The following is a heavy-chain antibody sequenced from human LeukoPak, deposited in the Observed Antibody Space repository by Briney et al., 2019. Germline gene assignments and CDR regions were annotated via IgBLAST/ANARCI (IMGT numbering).Heavy chain of an antibody. CDR2: ISSSGSTI. CDR3: ARAGNHYGDYVDY. V-gene: IGHV3-11*01. CDR1: GFTFSDYY. D-gene: IGHD4-17*01. Sequence: GGSLRLSCAAPGFTFSDYYMSWIRQAPGKGLEWVSYISSSGSTIYSADSVKGRFTISRDNAKNSLYLQMNSLRAEDTAVYYCARAGNHYGDYVDYRGQGTLVTVSS. J-gene: IGHJ4*02.